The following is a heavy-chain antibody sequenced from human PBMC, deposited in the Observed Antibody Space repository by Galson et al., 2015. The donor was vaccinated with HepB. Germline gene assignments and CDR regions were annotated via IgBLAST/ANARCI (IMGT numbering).Heavy chain of an antibody. CDR3: TSTSMASPGHH. CDR1: GFTFSNFW. CDR2: IKPDGTEK. V-gene: IGHV3-7*03. J-gene: IGHJ4*02. Sequence: SLRLSCAASGFTFSNFWMSWVRQAPGKGLEWIGNIKPDGTEKYYAESMKGRFTIYRDNARNSVYLQIYNVRADDTAVYYCTSTSMASPGHHWGQGTLVTVSS. D-gene: IGHD6-13*01.